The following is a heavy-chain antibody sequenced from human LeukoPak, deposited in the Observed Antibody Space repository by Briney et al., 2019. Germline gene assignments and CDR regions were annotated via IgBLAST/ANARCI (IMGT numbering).Heavy chain of an antibody. CDR2: IHPADYDN. D-gene: IGHD6-6*01. J-gene: IGHJ4*02. V-gene: IGHV5-51*01. Sequence: GESLKISCKGSGYSFTNYWIGWVRQMPGKSPEWMGIIHPADYDNRYSPSFPGQVPISADKSISTAYLQWSSLKASDTAMYYCATLRSYSSSSGAFDYWGQGTLVTVSS. CDR3: ATLRSYSSSSGAFDY. CDR1: GYSFTNYW.